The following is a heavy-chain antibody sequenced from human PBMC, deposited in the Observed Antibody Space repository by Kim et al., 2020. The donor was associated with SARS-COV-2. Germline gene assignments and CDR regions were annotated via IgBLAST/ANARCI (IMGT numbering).Heavy chain of an antibody. CDR2: ISEVSTTT. V-gene: IGHV3-48*04. D-gene: IGHD3-16*01. CDR3: VRENNWAFDI. Sequence: GGALRLSCATSGFTLSLYSMNWVRQAPGKGLEWVSHISEVSTTTKYADSVKGRFTISRDNTKNSLYLQMNGLRAEDTAVYYCVRENNWAFDIWGQGTMV. J-gene: IGHJ3*02. CDR1: GFTLSLYS.